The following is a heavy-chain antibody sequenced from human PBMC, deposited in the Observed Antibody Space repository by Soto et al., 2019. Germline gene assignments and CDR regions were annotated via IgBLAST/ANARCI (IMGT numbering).Heavy chain of an antibody. CDR1: GFRFRGYP. CDR2: ISESGGST. J-gene: IGHJ4*02. CDR3: AKRSPYRSGVYSPIFDY. V-gene: IGHV3-23*01. D-gene: IGHD6-25*01. Sequence: GGSLRLPCAASGFRFRGYPMRWVRQSPGNGLEWVSVISESGGSTHYADSVRGPFTVPRDNSQNSLSLRINSLRDADTAVYFCAKRSPYRSGVYSPIFDYWGQGALVTVSS.